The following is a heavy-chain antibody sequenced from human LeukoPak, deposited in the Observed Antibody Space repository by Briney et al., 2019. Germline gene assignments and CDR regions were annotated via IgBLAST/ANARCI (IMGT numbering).Heavy chain of an antibody. CDR3: ARQGSSGWYSWFDP. J-gene: IGHJ5*02. D-gene: IGHD6-19*01. V-gene: IGHV4-59*08. CDR2: IYYSGST. Sequence: TSETLSLTCTVSGGSISIYYWSWIRQPPGKGLEWIGYIYYSGSTNYNPSLKSRVTISVDTSKNQFSLKLSSVTAADTAVYYCARQGSSGWYSWFDPWGQGTLVTVSS. CDR1: GGSISIYY.